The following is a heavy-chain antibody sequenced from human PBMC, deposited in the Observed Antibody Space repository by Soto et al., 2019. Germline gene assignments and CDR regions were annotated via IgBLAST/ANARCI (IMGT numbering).Heavy chain of an antibody. CDR2: IIPIYGTT. CDR3: ARAIPFGDLFLFFDI. J-gene: IGHJ3*02. CDR1: GGTFSKYA. V-gene: IGHV1-69*01. D-gene: IGHD3-10*01. Sequence: QVQLVQSGAEVKKPGSSVKVSCKASGGTFSKYAITWVRQAPGQGLEWMGGIIPIYGTTNFAQKIQGRVSISAAESTSTAYMEMSSLSSDATAVYYWARAIPFGDLFLFFDIWGQGTMVTVSS.